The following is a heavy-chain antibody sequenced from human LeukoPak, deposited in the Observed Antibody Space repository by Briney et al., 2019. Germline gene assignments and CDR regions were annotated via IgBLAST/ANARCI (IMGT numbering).Heavy chain of an antibody. CDR1: GLVFSNYG. Sequence: GGSLTLSCQTSGLVFSNYGMHWVRQAPDKGLEWVAYLRYDARNEYYADSVNGRFFISRDNSRNTLYLQMNSLRAEDTGVYSCAKDSNSGYVSVGPDYWGLGTLDTVSS. D-gene: IGHD5-12*01. V-gene: IGHV3-30*02. J-gene: IGHJ4*02. CDR3: AKDSNSGYVSVGPDY. CDR2: LRYDARNE.